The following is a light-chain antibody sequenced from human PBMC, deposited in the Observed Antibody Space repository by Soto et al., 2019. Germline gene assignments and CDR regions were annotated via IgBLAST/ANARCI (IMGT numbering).Light chain of an antibody. V-gene: IGKV3-20*01. CDR1: QNIYTGY. J-gene: IGKJ3*01. CDR3: QQFSGSLT. CDR2: GAS. Sequence: VLTQSPGTLSLSPGESATLSCRASQNIYTGYLAWYQQKPGQAPRLLISGASDRATGIPDRFTGSGSGTDFTLTISRLEPEDFAVYYCQQFSGSLTFGPGTKVDIK.